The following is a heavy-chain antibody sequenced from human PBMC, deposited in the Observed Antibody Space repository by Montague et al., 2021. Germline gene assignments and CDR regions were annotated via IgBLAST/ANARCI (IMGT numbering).Heavy chain of an antibody. D-gene: IGHD3-10*01. Sequence: TLSLTCTVSGGSISGGGYYWSWIRQLPGKGLEWIGYIFYSRNTYYNPSLKSRVTISVDTSKNQFSLKLSSVTAADTAVYYCARAEDYYGSGSYLGFDYWGQGTRATVS. CDR1: GGSISGGGYY. CDR3: ARAEDYYGSGSYLGFDY. J-gene: IGHJ4*02. CDR2: IFYSRNT. V-gene: IGHV4-31*03.